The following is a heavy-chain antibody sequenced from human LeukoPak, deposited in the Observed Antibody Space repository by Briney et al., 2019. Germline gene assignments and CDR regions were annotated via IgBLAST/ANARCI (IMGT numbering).Heavy chain of an antibody. J-gene: IGHJ4*02. V-gene: IGHV3-74*01. CDR3: ARVYETNGYLY. CDR2: INSDGSST. D-gene: IGHD3-22*01. Sequence: QTGGSLRLSCAASGFTFSSYSMNWARQAPGKGLVWVSRINSDGSSTSYADSVKGRFTISRDNAKNTLYLQMNSLRVEDTAVYYCARVYETNGYLYWGQGSLVTVSS. CDR1: GFTFSSYS.